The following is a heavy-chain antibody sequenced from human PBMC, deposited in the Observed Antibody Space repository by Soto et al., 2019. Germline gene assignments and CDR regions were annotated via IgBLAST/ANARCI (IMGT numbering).Heavy chain of an antibody. Sequence: SETLSLTCAVYGGSFSGYYWTWIRQPPGTGLEWIGEINHSGSTNYNPSLKSRVTISVDTSKNQFSLKLTSVTAADTAVYYCARDKINRRFEYWGQGTVLTVSS. CDR2: INHSGST. CDR1: GGSFSGYY. J-gene: IGHJ4*02. CDR3: ARDKINRRFEY. V-gene: IGHV4-34*01.